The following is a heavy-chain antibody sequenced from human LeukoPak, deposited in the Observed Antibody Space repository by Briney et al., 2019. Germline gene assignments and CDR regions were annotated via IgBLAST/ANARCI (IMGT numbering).Heavy chain of an antibody. CDR1: GFTFSSYT. CDR3: ARGADSSGWCFAS. V-gene: IGHV3-23*01. CDR2: ISSSGGST. Sequence: GGSLRLSCAASGFTFSSYTMTWVRQAPGKGPEWVSTISSSGGSTYYADPVRGRFTISRDNSKNTLYLQMNSLRAEDTALYYCARGADSSGWCFASWGQGTLVTVSS. J-gene: IGHJ4*02. D-gene: IGHD6-19*01.